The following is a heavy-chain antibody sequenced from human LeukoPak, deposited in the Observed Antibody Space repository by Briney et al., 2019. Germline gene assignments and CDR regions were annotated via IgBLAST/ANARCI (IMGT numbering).Heavy chain of an antibody. D-gene: IGHD4-11*01. Sequence: PGRSLRLSCAASGFTFGSYGMHWVRQAPGKGLEWVAVISYDGSNKYFADSVKGRFTISRDNLKSTLYLQMNSLRAEDTAVYYCAKSTTVTTQQRGYFDYWGQGTLVTVSS. J-gene: IGHJ4*02. CDR3: AKSTTVTTQQRGYFDY. V-gene: IGHV3-30*18. CDR1: GFTFGSYG. CDR2: ISYDGSNK.